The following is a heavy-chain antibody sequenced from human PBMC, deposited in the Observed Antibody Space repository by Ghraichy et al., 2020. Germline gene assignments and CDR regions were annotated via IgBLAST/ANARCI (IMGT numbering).Heavy chain of an antibody. Sequence: ASVKVSCKASGYTFTNHGLSWVRQAPGQGLEWMGWISVYNGNTNYAQRLQGRVTMTTDTSTSTAYMELRSLTSDDTAVYYFAREARAVSGTSFDYWGQGTLVTVSS. CDR3: AREARAVSGTSFDY. J-gene: IGHJ4*02. V-gene: IGHV1-18*01. CDR1: GYTFTNHG. CDR2: ISVYNGNT. D-gene: IGHD6-19*01.